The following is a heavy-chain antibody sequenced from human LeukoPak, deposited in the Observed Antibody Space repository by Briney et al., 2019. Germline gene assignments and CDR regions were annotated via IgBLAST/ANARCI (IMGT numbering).Heavy chain of an antibody. J-gene: IGHJ4*02. CDR2: ISYDGSTI. CDR3: ARDLSERYSIDH. V-gene: IGHV3-30-3*01. CDR1: GFTFRSHA. Sequence: GRSLRLFCAASGFTFRSHAMHWVRQAPGKGLEWVAFISYDGSTIYYADSVKGRLYISRDNSKNTLYVQMNSLRPEDTAVYYCARDLSERYSIDHWGQGTLVTVPS. D-gene: IGHD2-15*01.